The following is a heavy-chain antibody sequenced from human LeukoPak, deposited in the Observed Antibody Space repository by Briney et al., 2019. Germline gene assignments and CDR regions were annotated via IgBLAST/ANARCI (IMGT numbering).Heavy chain of an antibody. Sequence: SETLSLTCAVYGGSFSGYYWSWIRQPPGKGLEWIGEINHSGSTNYNPSLKSRVTISVDTSKNQFSLKLSSVTAADTAVYYCARGRSSGWYLRYYFDYWGQGTLVTVSS. CDR3: ARGRSSGWYLRYYFDY. CDR1: GGSFSGYY. CDR2: INHSGST. D-gene: IGHD6-19*01. V-gene: IGHV4-34*01. J-gene: IGHJ4*02.